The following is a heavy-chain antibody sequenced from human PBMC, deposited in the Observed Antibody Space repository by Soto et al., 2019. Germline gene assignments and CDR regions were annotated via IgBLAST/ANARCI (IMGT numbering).Heavy chain of an antibody. D-gene: IGHD3-22*01. Sequence: EVQLLESGGGLVQPGGSLRLSCAASGFTFSSYAMSWVRQAPGKGLEWVSAISGSGGSTYYADSVKGRFTISRDNSKNTLYLQMNSLRAGDTAVYYCAKEAYYYDSSGYYRGWFDPWGQGTLVTVSS. CDR2: ISGSGGST. CDR1: GFTFSSYA. CDR3: AKEAYYYDSSGYYRGWFDP. V-gene: IGHV3-23*01. J-gene: IGHJ5*02.